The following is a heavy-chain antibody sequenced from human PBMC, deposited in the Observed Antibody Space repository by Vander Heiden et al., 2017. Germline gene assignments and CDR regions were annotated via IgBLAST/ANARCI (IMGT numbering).Heavy chain of an antibody. CDR2: ISGSGGST. CDR1: GFTLRCYA. V-gene: IGHV3-23*01. CDR3: AEYRAVVGTQKIFDY. Sequence: EVQRLASGGGLVEPGGSMRLSGAATGFTLRCYAMSWVREAPGKGLEWVSAISGSGGSTYYADAWNGRFTISRDNAKNTRYMLMNSIRAQDTAVYYCAEYRAVVGTQKIFDYWCQGTLVTVSS. D-gene: IGHD6-19*01. J-gene: IGHJ4*02.